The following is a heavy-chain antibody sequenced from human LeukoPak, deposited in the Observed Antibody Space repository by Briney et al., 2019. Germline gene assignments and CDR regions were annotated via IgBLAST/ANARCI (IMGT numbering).Heavy chain of an antibody. D-gene: IGHD3-22*01. CDR2: IYYSGST. J-gene: IGHJ3*02. V-gene: IGHV4-59*01. CDR3: ARHNYYDSSSRYVFDI. Sequence: SETLSLTCTVSGGSTSSYYWSWIRQPPGKGLEWIGYIYYSGSTNYNPSLKSRVTISVDTSKNQFSLKLSSVAAADTAVYYCARHNYYDSSSRYVFDIWGQGTMVTVSS. CDR1: GGSTSSYY.